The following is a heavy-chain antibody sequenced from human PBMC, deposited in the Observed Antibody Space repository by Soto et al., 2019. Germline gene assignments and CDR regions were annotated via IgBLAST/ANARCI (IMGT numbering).Heavy chain of an antibody. CDR1: GGSISSGGYS. J-gene: IGHJ4*02. V-gene: IGHV4-30-2*01. CDR2: IYHSGST. D-gene: IGHD3-22*01. CDR3: ARSNYFDSRGYDYFDY. Sequence: SETLSLTCAVSGGSISSGGYSWSWIRQPPGKGLEWIGYIYHSGSTYYNPSLKSRVTISVDRSKNQFSLKLSSVTAADTAVYYCARSNYFDSRGYDYFDYWGQGTLVTVSS.